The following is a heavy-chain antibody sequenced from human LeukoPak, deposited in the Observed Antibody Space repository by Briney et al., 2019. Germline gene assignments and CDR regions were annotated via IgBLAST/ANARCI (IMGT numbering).Heavy chain of an antibody. J-gene: IGHJ6*03. CDR2: ISAYNGNT. Sequence: ASVKVSCKASGYTFTSYGISWVRQAPGQGLEWMGWISAYNGNTNYAQKLQGRVTMTTDTSTSTAYMELRSLRSDDTAVCYCARDTYYYDSSSYYMDVWGKGTTVTISS. CDR3: ARDTYYYDSSSYYMDV. CDR1: GYTFTSYG. V-gene: IGHV1-18*01. D-gene: IGHD3-22*01.